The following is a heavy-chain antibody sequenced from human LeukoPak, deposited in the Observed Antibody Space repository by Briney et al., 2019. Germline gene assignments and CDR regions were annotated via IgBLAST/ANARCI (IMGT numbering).Heavy chain of an antibody. V-gene: IGHV3-21*01. CDR2: ISSSSSYI. CDR3: AREKVYYDYVWGSYRYLDY. Sequence: GGSLRLSXAASGFTFSSYSMNWVRQAPGKGLEWVSSISSSSSYIYYADSVKGRFTISRDNAKNSLYLQMNSLRAEDTAVYYCAREKVYYDYVWGSYRYLDYWGQGTLVTVSS. CDR1: GFTFSSYS. J-gene: IGHJ4*02. D-gene: IGHD3-16*02.